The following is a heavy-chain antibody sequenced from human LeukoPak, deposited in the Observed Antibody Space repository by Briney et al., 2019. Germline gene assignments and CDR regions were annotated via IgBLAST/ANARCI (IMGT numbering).Heavy chain of an antibody. CDR2: INWNGGRT. CDR3: ARDLKGATRSGY. CDR1: GFSFDDYG. D-gene: IGHD1-26*01. J-gene: IGHJ4*02. V-gene: IGHV3-20*04. Sequence: GGSLRLSCAASGFSFDDYGMSWARQAPGKGLEWVSGINWNGGRTGYVDSVKGRFTISRDNAKNSLYLQMNSLRAEDTALYYCARDLKGATRSGYWGQGTLVTVSS.